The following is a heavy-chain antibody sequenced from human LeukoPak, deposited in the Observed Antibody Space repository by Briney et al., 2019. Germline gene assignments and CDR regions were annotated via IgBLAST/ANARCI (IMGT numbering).Heavy chain of an antibody. CDR3: AKDSTYYYDSSGYSAFDV. D-gene: IGHD3-22*01. Sequence: GGSLRLSCAASGFTFSTYAMHWVRQAPGKGLEWVAVISYDGSYEDYADSVKGRFTISRDNSKNTLYLQMNSLRAEDTAVYYCAKDSTYYYDSSGYSAFDVWGQGTMVTVSS. J-gene: IGHJ3*01. CDR1: GFTFSTYA. CDR2: ISYDGSYE. V-gene: IGHV3-30*04.